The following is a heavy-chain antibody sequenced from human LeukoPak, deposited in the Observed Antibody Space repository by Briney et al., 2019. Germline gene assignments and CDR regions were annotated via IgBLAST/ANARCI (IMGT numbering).Heavy chain of an antibody. V-gene: IGHV1-18*01. CDR1: GYTFTIFG. Sequence: ASVTVSFKASGYTFTIFGISWVRQAPGQGREWMGWISAYNGNTNYGQKLQGRVTMTTDTSTSTAYMELRSLRSDDTAVYYCARPYYDLWSGLGGHWFDPWGQGTLVTVSS. J-gene: IGHJ5*02. CDR2: ISAYNGNT. CDR3: ARPYYDLWSGLGGHWFDP. D-gene: IGHD3-3*01.